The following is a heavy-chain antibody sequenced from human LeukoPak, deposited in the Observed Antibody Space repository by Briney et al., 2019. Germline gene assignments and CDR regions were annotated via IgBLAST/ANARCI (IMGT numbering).Heavy chain of an antibody. D-gene: IGHD3-10*01. CDR2: IYTSGST. CDR1: GGSISSYY. V-gene: IGHV4-4*07. Sequence: SETLSLTCTVSGGSISSYYWSWIRQPAGKGLEWIGRIYTSGSTNYNPSLKSRVTMSVDTSKNQFSLKLSSVTAADTAVYYCARDDGFGHDYYYYGMDVWGQGTTVTVSS. J-gene: IGHJ6*02. CDR3: ARDDGFGHDYYYYGMDV.